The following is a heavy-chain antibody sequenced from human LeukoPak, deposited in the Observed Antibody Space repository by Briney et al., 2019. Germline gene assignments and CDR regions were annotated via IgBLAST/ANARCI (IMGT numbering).Heavy chain of an antibody. D-gene: IGHD6-6*01. CDR2: ISYDGSNK. CDR1: GFTFSIYA. V-gene: IGHV3-30*04. J-gene: IGHJ5*02. Sequence: GGSLRLSCAASGFTFSIYAMHWVRQAPGKGLEWVAVISYDGSNKYYADSVKGRFTISRDNSKNTLYLQMNSLRAEDTAVYYCARDLSSIAATYWFDPWGQGTLVTVSS. CDR3: ARDLSSIAATYWFDP.